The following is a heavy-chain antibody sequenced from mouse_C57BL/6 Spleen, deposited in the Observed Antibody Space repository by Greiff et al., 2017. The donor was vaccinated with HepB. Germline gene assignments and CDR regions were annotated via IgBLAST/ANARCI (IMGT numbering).Heavy chain of an antibody. D-gene: IGHD2-2*01. CDR1: GYTFTDYN. J-gene: IGHJ3*01. Sequence: EVQLQQSGPELVKPGASVKIPCKASGYTFTDYNMDWVKQSHGKSLEWIGDINPNNGGTIYNQKFKGKATLTVDKSSSTAYMELRSLTSEDTAVYYGARRSTRVTPFAYWGQGTLVTVSA. CDR3: ARRSTRVTPFAY. CDR2: INPNNGGT. V-gene: IGHV1-18*01.